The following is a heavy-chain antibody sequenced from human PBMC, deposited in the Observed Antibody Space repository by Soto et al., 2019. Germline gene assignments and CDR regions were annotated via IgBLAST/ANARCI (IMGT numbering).Heavy chain of an antibody. J-gene: IGHJ5*02. CDR1: GGSINSGGSY. D-gene: IGHD5-18*01. CDR3: ARGRGYIWQTYFDL. V-gene: IGHV4-31*03. CDR2: IYYSGTT. Sequence: SETLSLTCTVPGGSINSGGSYWTWIRHHPGKGLEWFGNIYYSGTTHYNPSLEGRVFISLDTSRNQFSLKVTSVTAADSAVDYCARGRGYIWQTYFDLWGLGILVTVS.